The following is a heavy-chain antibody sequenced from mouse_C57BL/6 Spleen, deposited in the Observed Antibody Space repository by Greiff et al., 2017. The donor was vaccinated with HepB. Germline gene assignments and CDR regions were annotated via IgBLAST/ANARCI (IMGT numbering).Heavy chain of an antibody. CDR1: GFTFSDYY. CDR2: ISNGGGST. J-gene: IGHJ4*01. Sequence: EVQRVESGGGLVQPGGSLKLSCAASGFTFSDYYMYWVRQTPEKRLEWVAYISNGGGSTYYPDTVKGRFTISRDNAKNTLYLQMSRLKSEDTAMYYCARHLDDYYAMDYWGQGTSVTVSS. V-gene: IGHV5-12*01. CDR3: ARHLDDYYAMDY.